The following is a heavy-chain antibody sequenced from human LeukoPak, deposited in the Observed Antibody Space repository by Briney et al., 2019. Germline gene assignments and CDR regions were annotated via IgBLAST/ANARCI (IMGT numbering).Heavy chain of an antibody. Sequence: GASVKVSCKASGGTFSSYAISWVRQAPGQGLEWMGGIIPIFGTANYAQKFQGRVTITADESTSTAYMELSSLRSEDTAVYYCARKVGGYSYGRFDIWGQGTMVTVSS. J-gene: IGHJ3*02. CDR3: ARKVGGYSYGRFDI. V-gene: IGHV1-69*13. CDR1: GGTFSSYA. D-gene: IGHD5-18*01. CDR2: IIPIFGTA.